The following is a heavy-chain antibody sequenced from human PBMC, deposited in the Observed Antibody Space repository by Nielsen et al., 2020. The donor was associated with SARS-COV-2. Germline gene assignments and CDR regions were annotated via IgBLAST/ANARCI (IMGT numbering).Heavy chain of an antibody. Sequence: ASVKVSCKASGYTFTSYAMHWVRQAPGQRLEWMGWINAGNGNTKYSQKFQGRVTITRDTSASTAYMELSSLRSEDTAVYYCARDGLLRFLEDYYYYYYMDVWGKGTTVTVSS. CDR1: GYTFTSYA. V-gene: IGHV1-3*01. D-gene: IGHD3-3*01. CDR3: ARDGLLRFLEDYYYYYYMDV. CDR2: INAGNGNT. J-gene: IGHJ6*03.